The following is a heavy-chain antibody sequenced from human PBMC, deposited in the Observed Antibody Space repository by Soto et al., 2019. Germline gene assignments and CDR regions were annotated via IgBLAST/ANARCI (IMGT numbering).Heavy chain of an antibody. CDR2: IYPGDSDN. CDR1: GYSCTSYW. J-gene: IGHJ4*02. V-gene: IGHV5-51*01. CDR3: GRRGELRSGWIDY. Sequence: GEALKISCNGSGYSCTSYWIGLVRQMPGEGLEWVGIIYPGDSDNSYSPSFQGQVNISADKSSSTAYLQWSSLKDSDTVMYYCGRRGELRSGWIDYWGQGTLVTVSS. D-gene: IGHD1-7*01.